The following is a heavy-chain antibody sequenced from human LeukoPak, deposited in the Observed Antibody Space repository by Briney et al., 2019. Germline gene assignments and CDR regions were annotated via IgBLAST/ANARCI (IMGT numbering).Heavy chain of an antibody. Sequence: GGSLRLSCAASGFTFSSYAMSWVRQAPGKGLEWVSAISGSGGNTYYADSVKGRFTISRDNSKNTLYLQMNSLRAEDTAVYYCAKGGHGRREHSGYSRSASTDWGQGTLVTVSS. J-gene: IGHJ4*02. D-gene: IGHD3-22*01. CDR1: GFTFSSYA. CDR3: AKGGHGRREHSGYSRSASTD. CDR2: ISGSGGNT. V-gene: IGHV3-23*01.